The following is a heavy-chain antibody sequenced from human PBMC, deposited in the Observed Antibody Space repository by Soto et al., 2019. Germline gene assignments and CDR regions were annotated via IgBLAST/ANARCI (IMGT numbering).Heavy chain of an antibody. CDR2: IWNDGSKN. CDR1: GFTFSRYA. V-gene: IGHV3-33*01. J-gene: IGHJ4*02. D-gene: IGHD6-6*01. CDR3: ARDLIAARPEYYFDS. Sequence: GGSLRLSCAASGFTFSRYAMHWVRQAQGKGLEWVAIIWNDGSKNFYADSVEVRFTVSRDNSKNTLYLQLNSLRAEDTALYYCARDLIAARPEYYFDSWGQGTLVTVSS.